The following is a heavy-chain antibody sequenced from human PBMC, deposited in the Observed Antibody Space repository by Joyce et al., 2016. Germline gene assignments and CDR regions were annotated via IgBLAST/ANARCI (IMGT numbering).Heavy chain of an antibody. Sequence: QVQLQESGPGLVKPSETLSLTCTVSGDSIGTYYWNWIRQPPGKGLEWIGYIFYTESTNYNPSLKSRVTISVDMSKNQFSLNLNSVTAADTAVYYCARVGSSWSFGYWGQGTLVTVSS. CDR1: GDSIGTYY. CDR3: ARVGSSWSFGY. V-gene: IGHV4-59*01. D-gene: IGHD6-13*01. CDR2: IFYTEST. J-gene: IGHJ4*02.